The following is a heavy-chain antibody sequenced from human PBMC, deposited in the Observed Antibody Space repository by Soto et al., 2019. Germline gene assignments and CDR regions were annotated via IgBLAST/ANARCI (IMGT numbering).Heavy chain of an antibody. CDR1: GGTISSCY. J-gene: IGHJ4*02. CDR3: ARDLGGYGDSNFDY. Sequence: SETLTLTCTASGGTISSCYRSWIRQPPGKGLEWIGYIYYSGSTNYNPSLKSRVTISVDTSKNQFSLKLSSVTAADTAVYYCARDLGGYGDSNFDYWGQGTLVTVSS. CDR2: IYYSGST. D-gene: IGHD4-17*01. V-gene: IGHV4-59*01.